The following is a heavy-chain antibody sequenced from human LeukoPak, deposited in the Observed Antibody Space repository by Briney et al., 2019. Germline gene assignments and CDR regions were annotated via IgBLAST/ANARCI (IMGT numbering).Heavy chain of an antibody. Sequence: ASGKGSCNASGSTFTAYYMHWVREGPGQGLEWRGWINPNSGGTNYAQKFQGWVTMTRDTSISTAYMELSRMRSDDTAVYYCARESNFYDSSHDAFDIWGQGTMVTVSS. CDR3: ARESNFYDSSHDAFDI. J-gene: IGHJ3*02. V-gene: IGHV1-2*04. CDR2: INPNSGGT. D-gene: IGHD3-22*01. CDR1: GSTFTAYY.